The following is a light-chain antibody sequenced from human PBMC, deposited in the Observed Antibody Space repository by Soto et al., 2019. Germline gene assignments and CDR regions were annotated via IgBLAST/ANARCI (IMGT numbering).Light chain of an antibody. J-gene: IGLJ2*01. CDR3: SSYAGSNIIL. V-gene: IGLV2-8*01. CDR2: EVT. CDR1: SSDVGGYKY. Sequence: QSALTQPPSASGSPGQSITISCTGTSSDVGGYKYVSWYQQHPGKAPKLIIFEVTRRPSGVPDRFSGSKSGNTASLTVSGLQAEDEADYYCSSYAGSNIILFGGGTKLTVL.